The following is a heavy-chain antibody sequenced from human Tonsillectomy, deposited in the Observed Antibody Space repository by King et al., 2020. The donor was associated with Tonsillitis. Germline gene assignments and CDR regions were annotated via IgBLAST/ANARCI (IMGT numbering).Heavy chain of an antibody. D-gene: IGHD4-23*01. CDR3: ARERGQQLPLDY. J-gene: IGHJ4*02. CDR1: GFTFSTYS. V-gene: IGHV3-21*01. Sequence: VQLVESGGGLVIPGGSLRLSCAASGFTFSTYSMNWVRQAPGKGLEWVSSITGGSRYIYYADSVKGRFTISRDNAKNSLYLQMNSLRAEDTAVYYCARERGQQLPLDYWGQGTLVTVSS. CDR2: ITGGSRYI.